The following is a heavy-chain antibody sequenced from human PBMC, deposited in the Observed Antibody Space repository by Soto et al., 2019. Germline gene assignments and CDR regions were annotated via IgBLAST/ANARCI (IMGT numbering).Heavy chain of an antibody. J-gene: IGHJ5*02. CDR2: VSNRETT. CDR1: GVSVTGGNFF. D-gene: IGHD3-16*02. V-gene: IGHV4-61*01. Sequence: QVQLQGSGPRLVKPSEALSLSCTVSGVSVTGGNFFWCWVRQPPGKTLGWLGCVSNRETTNSNPSPRSRLSPSPRTSRNQFSVRVNSVTAADTAVYFCSGVGLRLGEFSLGQFDPWGQGTLVNVSS. CDR3: SGVGLRLGEFSLGQFDP.